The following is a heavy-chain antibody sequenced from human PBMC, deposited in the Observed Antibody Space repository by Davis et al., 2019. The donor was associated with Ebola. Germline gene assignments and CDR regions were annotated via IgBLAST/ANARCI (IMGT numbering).Heavy chain of an antibody. V-gene: IGHV1-69*05. CDR3: AREPMFYGMDV. Sequence: SVKVSCKASGGTFSSYAISWVRQAPGQGLEWMGGIIPIFGTANYAQKLQGRVTMTTDTSTSTAYMELRSLRSDDTAVYYCAREPMFYGMDVWGQGTTVTVSS. D-gene: IGHD3-10*02. CDR1: GGTFSSYA. CDR2: IIPIFGTA. J-gene: IGHJ6*02.